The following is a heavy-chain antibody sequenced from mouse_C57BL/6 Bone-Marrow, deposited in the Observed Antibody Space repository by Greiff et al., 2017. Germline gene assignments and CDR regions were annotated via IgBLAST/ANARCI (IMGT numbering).Heavy chain of an antibody. Sequence: EVMLVESEGGLVQPGSSMKLSCTASGFTFSDYYMAWVRQVPEKGLEWVANINYDGSSTYYLDSLKSRFIISRDNAKNILYLQMSSLKSEDTATYYCARETVAYYFDYWGQGTTLTVSS. CDR2: INYDGSST. CDR1: GFTFSDYY. D-gene: IGHD1-1*01. CDR3: ARETVAYYFDY. V-gene: IGHV5-16*01. J-gene: IGHJ2*01.